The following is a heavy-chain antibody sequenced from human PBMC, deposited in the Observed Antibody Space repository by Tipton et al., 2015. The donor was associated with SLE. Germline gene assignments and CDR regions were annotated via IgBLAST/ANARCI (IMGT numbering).Heavy chain of an antibody. CDR1: GYSLTNYW. J-gene: IGHJ5*01. Sequence: QLVQSGAEVKRPGEPLRISCKTSGYSLTNYWIAWVRQMPGKGLEWVGIIYPGDSDSRYSPSFRGQVTISVDTSINTAYLQWNSLKASDAAMYYCARRHSGDYDSWGQGTLVTVSS. D-gene: IGHD4-17*01. CDR3: ARRHSGDYDS. V-gene: IGHV5-51*01. CDR2: IYPGDSDS.